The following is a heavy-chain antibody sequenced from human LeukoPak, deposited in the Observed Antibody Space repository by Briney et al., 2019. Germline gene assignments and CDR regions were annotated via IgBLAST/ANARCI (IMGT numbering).Heavy chain of an antibody. CDR1: GYTFTSYA. D-gene: IGHD5-18*01. CDR3: GRDPKLGIRGYTYGYIDS. J-gene: IGHJ4*02. V-gene: IGHV7-4-1*02. Sequence: ASVKVSCKTSGYTFTSYAISWVRQAPGQGLECMGWINTNTGNPTYAQGFAGRYVFSLDTSVSTAYLQISGLKADDTAVYYCGRDPKLGIRGYTYGYIDSWGQGTLVTVSS. CDR2: INTNTGNP.